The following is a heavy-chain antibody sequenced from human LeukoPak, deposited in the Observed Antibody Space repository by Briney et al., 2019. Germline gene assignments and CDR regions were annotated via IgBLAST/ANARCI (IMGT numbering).Heavy chain of an antibody. V-gene: IGHV3-23*01. D-gene: IGHD2-15*01. CDR3: AKDRGYYVDTGTINF. CDR2: VGGGGQRT. Sequence: GGSLRLSCAASGLSFGTHAMHWVRQAPGMGLEWVSGVGGGGQRTHYADSVKGRFTISRDNSKNTLYLQMNSLRAEDTAIYYCAKDRGYYVDTGTINFWGQGTLVTVSS. J-gene: IGHJ4*02. CDR1: GLSFGTHA.